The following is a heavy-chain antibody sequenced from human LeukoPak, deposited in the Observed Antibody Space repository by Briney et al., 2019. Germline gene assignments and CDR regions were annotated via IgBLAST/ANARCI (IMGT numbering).Heavy chain of an antibody. CDR2: IYYSGST. J-gene: IGHJ3*02. D-gene: IGHD5-12*01. Sequence: SETLSLTCTVSGGSISSGGYYWSWIRQHPGRGLEWIVYIYYSGSTYYNPSLKSRVTISVDTSKNQFSLKLSSVTAADTAVYYCARDRDGGYGGYDYPGYAFDIWGQGTMVTVSS. V-gene: IGHV4-31*03. CDR3: ARDRDGGYGGYDYPGYAFDI. CDR1: GGSISSGGYY.